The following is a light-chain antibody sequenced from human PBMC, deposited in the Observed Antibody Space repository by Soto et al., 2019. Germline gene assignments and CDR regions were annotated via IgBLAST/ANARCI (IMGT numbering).Light chain of an antibody. J-gene: IGLJ1*01. CDR3: CSYAGSSTCLYV. CDR1: SSDVGSYNL. CDR2: EGS. V-gene: IGLV2-23*01. Sequence: QSALTQPASVSGSPGQSITISCTGTSSDVGSYNLVSWYQQHPGKAPKLMIYEGSKRPSGVSNRFSGSKSDNTASLTISGLQAEDEADYYCCSYAGSSTCLYVFGTGTKLTVL.